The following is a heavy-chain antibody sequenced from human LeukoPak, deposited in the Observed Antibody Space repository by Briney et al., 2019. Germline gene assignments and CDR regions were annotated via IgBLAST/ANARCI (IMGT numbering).Heavy chain of an antibody. CDR3: AKDHNALDI. CDR2: ISYDGSNK. CDR1: GFTFSSYG. V-gene: IGHV3-30*18. J-gene: IGHJ3*02. D-gene: IGHD1-1*01. Sequence: GGSLRLSCAASGFTFSSYGMHWVRQAPGKGLEWVAVISYDGSNKYYADSVKGRFTISRDNSKNTLYLQMNSLRAEDTAVYYCAKDHNALDIWGQGTMVTVSS.